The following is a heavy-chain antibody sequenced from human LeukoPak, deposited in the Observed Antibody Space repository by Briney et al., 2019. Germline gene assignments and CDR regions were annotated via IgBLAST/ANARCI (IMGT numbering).Heavy chain of an antibody. D-gene: IGHD2-21*02. CDR1: GGTFSSYA. J-gene: IGHJ4*02. Sequence: SVTVSCKASGGTFSSYAISWVRQAPGQGLEWMGGIIPIFGTANYAQKFQGRVTITTDESTSTAYMELSSLRSEDTAVYYCARDFNCGGDCYYFDYWGQGTLVTVSS. CDR3: ARDFNCGGDCYYFDY. CDR2: IIPIFGTA. V-gene: IGHV1-69*05.